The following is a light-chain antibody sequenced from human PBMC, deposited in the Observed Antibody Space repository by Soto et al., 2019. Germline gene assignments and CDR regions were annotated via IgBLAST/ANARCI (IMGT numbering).Light chain of an antibody. V-gene: IGKV3-15*01. CDR2: GAS. Sequence: EIVMTQSPVTLSVSPGERATLSCRASQSVNTNLAWYQPKPGQAPRFLIYGASTRATGIPARFSGSGSGTEFTLTISGLQSEDFAVYYCQQYNNWPRTFGQGTKVEIK. J-gene: IGKJ1*01. CDR3: QQYNNWPRT. CDR1: QSVNTN.